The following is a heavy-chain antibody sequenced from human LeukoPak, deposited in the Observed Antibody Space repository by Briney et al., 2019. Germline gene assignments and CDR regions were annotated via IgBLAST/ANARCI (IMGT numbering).Heavy chain of an antibody. V-gene: IGHV3-7*05. Sequence: GGSLSLSCAASGCTFSSSWMSWVCLAPGTGLERVANINGDGSEKYYLYSVTGQFTISRVNDKNSQYLQMSNLRDDATAVDYWARNYAGIFAGWGQGTLVTVSS. CDR3: ARNYAGIFAG. D-gene: IGHD4-23*01. J-gene: IGHJ4*02. CDR2: INGDGSEK. CDR1: GCTFSSSW.